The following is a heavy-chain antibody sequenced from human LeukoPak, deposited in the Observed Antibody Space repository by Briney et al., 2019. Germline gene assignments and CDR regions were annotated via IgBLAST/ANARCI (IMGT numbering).Heavy chain of an antibody. V-gene: IGHV4-59*01. CDR3: AREAPRVGAVDC. Sequence: SETLSLTCTVSGGSISSYYWSWIRQPPGKGLEWIGYIYYSGSTNYNPSLKSRVTISVDTSKNQFSLKLSSVTAADTAVYYCAREAPRVGAVDCWGQGTLVTVSS. J-gene: IGHJ4*02. CDR1: GGSISSYY. CDR2: IYYSGST. D-gene: IGHD1-26*01.